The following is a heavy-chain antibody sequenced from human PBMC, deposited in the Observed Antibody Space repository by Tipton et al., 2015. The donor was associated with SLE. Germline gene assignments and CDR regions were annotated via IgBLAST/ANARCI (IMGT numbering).Heavy chain of an antibody. CDR2: IYYSGST. Sequence: TLSLTCTVSGGSISSYYWSWIRQPPGEGLEWIGYIYYSGSTNYNPSLKSRVTISVDTSKNQFSLKLSSVAAADTAVYYCARDPRGSGSFDYWGQGTLVTVSS. CDR3: ARDPRGSGSFDY. D-gene: IGHD3-22*01. V-gene: IGHV4-59*01. J-gene: IGHJ4*02. CDR1: GGSISSYY.